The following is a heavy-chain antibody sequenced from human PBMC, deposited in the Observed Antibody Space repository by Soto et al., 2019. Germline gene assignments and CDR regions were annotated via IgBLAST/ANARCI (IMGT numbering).Heavy chain of an antibody. CDR2: ISYDGSNK. J-gene: IGHJ1*01. V-gene: IGHV3-30-3*01. Sequence: GGSLRLSCAASGFTFSSYAMHWVRQAPGKGLEWVAVISYDGSNKYYADSVKGRFTISRDNSKNTLYLQMNSLRAEDTAVYYCARDLRYSGGWTYFQHWGQGTLVTVSS. CDR1: GFTFSSYA. D-gene: IGHD6-19*01. CDR3: ARDLRYSGGWTYFQH.